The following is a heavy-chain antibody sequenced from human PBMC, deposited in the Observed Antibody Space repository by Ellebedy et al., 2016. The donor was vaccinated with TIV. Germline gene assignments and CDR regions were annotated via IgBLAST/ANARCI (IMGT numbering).Heavy chain of an antibody. CDR3: ARGHSHCRGDKCRHPLSTAFDI. V-gene: IGHV4-39*07. CDR1: GDSISRSSYY. CDR2: IYYTGST. Sequence: SETLSLTCTVSGDSISRSSYYWGWIRQPPGKGLEWIGSIYYTGSTDYNPSLKSRVTFSEDTSENQFSLKVNSVTAADSAVYYCARGHSHCRGDKCRHPLSTAFDIWGQGTTVAVSS. J-gene: IGHJ3*02. D-gene: IGHD2-21*01.